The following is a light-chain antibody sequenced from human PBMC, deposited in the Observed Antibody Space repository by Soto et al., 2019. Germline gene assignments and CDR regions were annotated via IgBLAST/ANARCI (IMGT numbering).Light chain of an antibody. CDR1: QSVSSN. CDR2: GAS. Sequence: DTVMTQSPATLSVSPGERATLSCRASQSVSSNLAWYQQKPGQAPRLLIYGASTRATGIPARFSGSGSGTEFTLTFSSLAAEEFAFHYCQQYYNWPPYTCGQGTNLEIK. CDR3: QQYYNWPPYT. J-gene: IGKJ2*01. V-gene: IGKV3-15*01.